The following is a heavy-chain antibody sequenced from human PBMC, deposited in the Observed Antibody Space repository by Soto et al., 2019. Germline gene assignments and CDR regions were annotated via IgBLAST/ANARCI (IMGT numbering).Heavy chain of an antibody. CDR2: ISGSGGST. CDR3: AVYGDYVLNWFDP. Sequence: EVQLLESGGGLVQPGGSLRLSCAASGFTFSSYAMSWVRQAPGKGLEWGSAISGSGGSTYYADSVKGRFTISRDNSKNTLYLQMNSLRAEDTAVYYCAVYGDYVLNWFDPWGQGTLVTVSS. J-gene: IGHJ5*02. CDR1: GFTFSSYA. D-gene: IGHD4-17*01. V-gene: IGHV3-23*01.